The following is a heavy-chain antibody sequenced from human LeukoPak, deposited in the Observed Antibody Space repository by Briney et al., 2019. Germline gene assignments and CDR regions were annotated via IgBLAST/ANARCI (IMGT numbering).Heavy chain of an antibody. J-gene: IGHJ4*02. CDR3: TRGSLSGSSRDY. CDR2: MNPNSGDT. D-gene: IGHD1-26*01. CDR1: GYTFTSYG. Sequence: ASVKVSCKASGYTFTSYGISWVRQATGQGLEWMGWMNPNSGDTGYAQKFQGRVTMTRNTSIDTAYMDLSGLRSEDTAVYYCTRGSLSGSSRDYWGQGTLVTVSS. V-gene: IGHV1-8*02.